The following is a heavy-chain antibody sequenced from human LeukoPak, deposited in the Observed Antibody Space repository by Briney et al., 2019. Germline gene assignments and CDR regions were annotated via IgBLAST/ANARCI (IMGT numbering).Heavy chain of an antibody. J-gene: IGHJ6*03. Sequence: RASETLSLTCTVSGGSISSHYWSWIRQPPGKGLEWIGYIYYSGSTNYNPSLKSRVTISVDTSKNQFSLKLSSVTAADTAVYYCARGNYYYMDVWGKGTAVTVSS. CDR3: ARGNYYYMDV. CDR1: GGSISSHY. CDR2: IYYSGST. V-gene: IGHV4-59*11.